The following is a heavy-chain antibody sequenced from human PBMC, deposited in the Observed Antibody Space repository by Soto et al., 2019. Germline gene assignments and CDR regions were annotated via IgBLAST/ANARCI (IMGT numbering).Heavy chain of an antibody. Sequence: QVQLQESGPRLVSPSQTLSLTCTVSGGSISSAAYCWRWIRQSPDKGLEWIGNIYDGGTTYSSPSLKGRVTISADTSETQFSLKLSSVSDADTAVYYCARGPSGDKIDYWGQGIQVTVSS. CDR1: GGSISSAAYC. D-gene: IGHD7-27*01. CDR2: IYDGGTT. CDR3: ARGPSGDKIDY. V-gene: IGHV4-30-4*01. J-gene: IGHJ4*02.